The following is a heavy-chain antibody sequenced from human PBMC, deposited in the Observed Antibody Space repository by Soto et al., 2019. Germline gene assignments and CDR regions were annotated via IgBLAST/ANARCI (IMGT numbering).Heavy chain of an antibody. J-gene: IGHJ5*02. V-gene: IGHV4-59*01. D-gene: IGHD5-18*01. Sequence: SETLSLTCTVSGGSISIYYWSWIGQPPGKGLEWIGYIYYSGSTNYNPSLKSRVTISVDTSKNQFSLKLSSVTAADTAVYYCARAQATAMVTLHNWFDPWGQGTLVTVS. CDR3: ARAQATAMVTLHNWFDP. CDR2: IYYSGST. CDR1: GGSISIYY.